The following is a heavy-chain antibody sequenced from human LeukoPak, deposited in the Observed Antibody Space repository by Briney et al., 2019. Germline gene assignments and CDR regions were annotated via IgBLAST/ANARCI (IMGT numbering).Heavy chain of an antibody. CDR3: ARRGHDYGDSEWFDP. CDR2: ISYDGSSK. Sequence: GGSLRLSCAASGFTFSNYAMHWVRQAPGKGLEWVAFISYDGSSKYYADSVKGRFTISRDNSKNMMHLQMSSLRAEDTAVYYCARRGHDYGDSEWFDPWGQGTLVTVSS. V-gene: IGHV3-30*04. D-gene: IGHD4-17*01. J-gene: IGHJ5*02. CDR1: GFTFSNYA.